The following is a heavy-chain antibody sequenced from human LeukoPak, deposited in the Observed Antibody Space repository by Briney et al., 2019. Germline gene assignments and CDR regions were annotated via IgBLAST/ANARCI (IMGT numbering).Heavy chain of an antibody. D-gene: IGHD3-10*01. CDR1: GGSFSGYY. CDR2: INHSGST. CDR3: ARYRLYGSGNRNWFDP. J-gene: IGHJ5*02. Sequence: SETLSLTCAVYGGSFSGYYWSWIRQPPGKGLEWIGEINHSGSTNYNPSLKSRVTISVDTSKNQFSLKLSSVTAADTAVYYCARYRLYGSGNRNWFDPWGQGTLVTVSS. V-gene: IGHV4-34*01.